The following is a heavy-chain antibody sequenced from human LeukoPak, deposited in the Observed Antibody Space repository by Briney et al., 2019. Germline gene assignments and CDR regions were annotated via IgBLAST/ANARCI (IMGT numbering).Heavy chain of an antibody. CDR1: GGSFSGYY. CDR2: INHSGST. D-gene: IGHD3-22*01. J-gene: IGHJ4*02. CDR3: ARARRDSSGYPSLFDY. Sequence: SETLSPTCAVYGGSFSGYYWSWIRQPPGKGLEWIGEINHSGSTNYNPSLKSRVTISVDTSKNQFSLELSSVTAADTAVYYCARARRDSSGYPSLFDYWGQGTLVTVSS. V-gene: IGHV4-34*01.